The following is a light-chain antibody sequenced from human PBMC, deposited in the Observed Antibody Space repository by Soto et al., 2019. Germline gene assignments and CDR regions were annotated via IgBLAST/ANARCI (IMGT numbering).Light chain of an antibody. V-gene: IGKV3-15*01. CDR2: GAS. CDR3: KQYNNWPPDT. J-gene: IGKJ5*01. Sequence: TQAPGAFPVTARERCSVTGWAIRDVSSGLLAWYQQKPGQAPRLLIYGASTRATGIQARFSGSVSGTEFTLTISSLQSEDFAVYYCKQYNNWPPDTFGQGARLEIK. CDR1: RDVSSG.